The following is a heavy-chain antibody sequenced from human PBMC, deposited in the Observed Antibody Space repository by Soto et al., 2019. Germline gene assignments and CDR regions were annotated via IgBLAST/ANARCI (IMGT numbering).Heavy chain of an antibody. V-gene: IGHV1-18*04. CDR1: GYDFERFP. Sequence: QVPLVQTGGEVKRLGASVKVSCKASGYDFERFPISWVRQARGQGREWMGLISPYSGSRYYAEKFPGRVTMTTDTFTSTAYMELRSVTSDATAVYFCAREQYEFGDLYYVYYWGQGTLVTVSS. CDR2: ISPYSGSR. CDR3: AREQYEFGDLYYVYY. D-gene: IGHD4-17*01. J-gene: IGHJ4*02.